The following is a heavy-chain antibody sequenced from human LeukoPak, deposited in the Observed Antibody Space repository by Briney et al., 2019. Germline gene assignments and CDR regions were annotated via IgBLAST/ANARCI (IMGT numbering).Heavy chain of an antibody. CDR1: GGSFSGYY. Sequence: SETLSLTCDVYGGSFSGYYWSWIRQPPGKGLEWIGEINHRGSTNYNPSLKSRVTISVDTSKNQFSLKLSSVTAEDTAVYYCASGRRDYYDSSGYYWAWGQGTLVTVSS. V-gene: IGHV4-34*01. J-gene: IGHJ5*02. CDR3: ASGRRDYYDSSGYYWA. CDR2: INHRGST. D-gene: IGHD3-22*01.